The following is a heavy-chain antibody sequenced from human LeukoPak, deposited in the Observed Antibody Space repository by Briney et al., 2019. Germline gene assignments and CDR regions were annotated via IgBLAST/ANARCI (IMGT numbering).Heavy chain of an antibody. V-gene: IGHV1-8*01. CDR2: MNPNSGNT. J-gene: IGHJ6*02. CDR3: ARGPQKVLRFLEWLEANYYYGMDV. D-gene: IGHD3-3*01. CDR1: GYTFTSYD. Sequence: AASVKVSCKASGYTFTSYDINWVRQATGQGLEWMGWMNPNSGNTGYAQKFQGRVTMTRNTPISTAYMELSSLRSEDTAVYYCARGPQKVLRFLEWLEANYYYGMDVWGQGTTVTVSS.